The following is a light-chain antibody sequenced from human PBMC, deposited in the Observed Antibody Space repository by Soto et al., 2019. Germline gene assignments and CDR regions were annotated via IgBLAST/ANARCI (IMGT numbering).Light chain of an antibody. CDR2: KAS. Sequence: DVQMTQSPSTLSASVGDRVTITCRASQSITSWLAWYQQKPGKAPKLLIYKASTLESGVPSGFSGSGSGTEFTLTISSLQPDDFARYYCQQYNRYPYTFGQGTKVDIK. V-gene: IGKV1-5*03. J-gene: IGKJ2*01. CDR1: QSITSW. CDR3: QQYNRYPYT.